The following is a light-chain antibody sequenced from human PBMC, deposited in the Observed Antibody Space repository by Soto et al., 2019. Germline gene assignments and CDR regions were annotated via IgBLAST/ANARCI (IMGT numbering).Light chain of an antibody. V-gene: IGLV2-14*03. J-gene: IGLJ1*01. CDR2: DVN. CDR1: SSDVGAYNY. CDR3: SSWTSGATYV. Sequence: QSVLTQPASVSGSPGQSITISCAGTSSDVGAYNYVSWYQHHPGKAPKLMIYDVNNRPSGDSNRFSGSKSGNTASLTISGLQADDEADYYCSSWTSGATYVFGSGTKLTVL.